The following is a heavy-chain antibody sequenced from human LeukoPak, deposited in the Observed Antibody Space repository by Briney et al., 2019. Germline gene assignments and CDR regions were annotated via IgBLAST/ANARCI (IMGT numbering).Heavy chain of an antibody. D-gene: IGHD3-22*01. J-gene: IGHJ4*02. CDR1: GFTFSSYA. CDR2: ISYDGSNK. CDR3: ARSDHTYYYDSSGHTQPVD. Sequence: GRSLRLSCAASGFTFSSYAMLWVRQAPGKGLEWVAVISYDGSNKYYADSVKGRFTISRDNSKNTLYLQMNSLTAEDTAVYDCARSDHTYYYDSSGHTQPVDWGQGTLVTVSS. V-gene: IGHV3-30-3*01.